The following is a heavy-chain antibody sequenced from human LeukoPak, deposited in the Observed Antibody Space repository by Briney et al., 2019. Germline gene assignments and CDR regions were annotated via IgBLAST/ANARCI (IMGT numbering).Heavy chain of an antibody. CDR3: ARAGWYLLTPYYYYGLEV. V-gene: IGHV3-74*01. J-gene: IGHJ6*02. CDR2: INSEGSSV. D-gene: IGHD2-15*01. CDR1: GFTFSDYW. Sequence: GGSLRLSCVASGFTFSDYWMHWVRQAPGKGLVWLSRINSEGSSVSYADSVKGRITISRDNAKNTLYLQMSSLREEDTAVYFCARAGWYLLTPYYYYGLEVWGPGTTVTVSS.